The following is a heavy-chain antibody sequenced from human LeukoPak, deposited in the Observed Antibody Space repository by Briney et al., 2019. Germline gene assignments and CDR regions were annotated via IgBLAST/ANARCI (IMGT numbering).Heavy chain of an antibody. CDR2: IRSTANGYAT. V-gene: IGHV3-73*01. CDR3: AREGGRDGYNFDY. J-gene: IGHJ4*02. D-gene: IGHD5-24*01. CDR1: GFTFSGSA. Sequence: GGSLRLSCAASGFTFSGSALHWVRQASGKGLEWVGRIRSTANGYATAYAASVKGRFTISRDDSKNTAYLQMDSLKTEDTAVYYCAREGGRDGYNFDYWGQGTLVTVSS.